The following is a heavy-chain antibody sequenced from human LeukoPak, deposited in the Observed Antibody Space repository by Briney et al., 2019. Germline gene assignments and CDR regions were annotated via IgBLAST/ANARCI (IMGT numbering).Heavy chain of an antibody. D-gene: IGHD1-26*01. J-gene: IGHJ2*01. CDR1: GASISSYY. CDR2: IYYIGTT. CDR3: ARQVSWGYWNFDL. V-gene: IGHV4-59*08. Sequence: NPSQTLSLTCTVAGASISSYYWGSVRQPPGDGREWIGYIYYIGTTNYNPALKTRVTISVDTSKTQFSLKLSSVTAADTVVYYCARQVSWGYWNFDLWGRGTLVTVSS.